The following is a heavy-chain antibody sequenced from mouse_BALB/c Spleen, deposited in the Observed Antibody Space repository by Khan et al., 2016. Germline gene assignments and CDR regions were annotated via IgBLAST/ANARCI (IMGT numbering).Heavy chain of an antibody. CDR2: INTHSGVP. J-gene: IGHJ4*01. Sequence: QIQLVQSGPELKKPGETVRISCKAFGYTFTTAGMQWVQKMPGKGLKWIGWINTHSGVPKYAEDLKGRFAFSLEPSASTAYLQISNLKNEDTATYFCARSYRYDDAMDYWGQGTSVTVSS. D-gene: IGHD2-14*01. CDR1: GYTFTTAG. V-gene: IGHV9-4*02. CDR3: ARSYRYDDAMDY.